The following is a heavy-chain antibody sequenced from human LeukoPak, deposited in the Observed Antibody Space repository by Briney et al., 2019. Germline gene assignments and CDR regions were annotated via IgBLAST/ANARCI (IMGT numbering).Heavy chain of an antibody. J-gene: IGHJ3*02. Sequence: SVKVSFKASGGTFSSYAISWVRQSPGQGLEWMGGIIPIFGTANYAKKFQGRVTITTDESTSTAYMELSSLRSEDTAVYYCARGRGYCSSTSCYGAFDIWGQGTVVTVSS. V-gene: IGHV1-69*05. D-gene: IGHD2-2*01. CDR2: IIPIFGTA. CDR3: ARGRGYCSSTSCYGAFDI. CDR1: GGTFSSYA.